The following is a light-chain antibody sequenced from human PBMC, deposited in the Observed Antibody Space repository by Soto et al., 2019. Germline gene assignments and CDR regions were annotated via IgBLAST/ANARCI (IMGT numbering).Light chain of an antibody. CDR1: QSVSLTA. J-gene: IGKJ5*01. Sequence: EIVLTQSPGTLSLSPGGIATLSFSASQSVSLTALAWYQQKPGQAPRLLIYGASYRATGTPERFSGSGAGTDFTLTINRLEPEDFAVYYCQQYGSSITFGQGTRLEIK. CDR2: GAS. CDR3: QQYGSSIT. V-gene: IGKV3-20*01.